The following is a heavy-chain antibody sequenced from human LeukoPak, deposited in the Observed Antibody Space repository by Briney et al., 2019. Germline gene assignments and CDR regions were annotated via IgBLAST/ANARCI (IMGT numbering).Heavy chain of an antibody. CDR2: ISGSGGST. D-gene: IGHD3-22*01. Sequence: GGSLRLSCAASGFTFSSYAMSWVRQAPGKGLEWVSAISGSGGSTYYADSEKSRFTISRDNSKNTLYLQMNSLRAEDTAVYYCAKSEDTTMIVVVAALSHWGQGTLVTVSS. CDR3: AKSEDTTMIVVVAALSH. V-gene: IGHV3-23*01. J-gene: IGHJ4*02. CDR1: GFTFSSYA.